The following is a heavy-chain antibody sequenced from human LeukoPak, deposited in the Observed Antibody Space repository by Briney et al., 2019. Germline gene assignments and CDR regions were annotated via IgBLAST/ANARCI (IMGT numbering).Heavy chain of an antibody. V-gene: IGHV1-18*01. CDR1: AYTFTNYG. D-gene: IGHD5-24*01. CDR3: ARRDRRNYIDY. CDR2: ISAYNGNT. J-gene: IGHJ4*02. Sequence: GASVKVSCKASAYTFTNYGVTWVRQAPGQGLEWMGWISAYNGNTNYAQKLQGRVTMTTDTSTSTAYMELRSLTSDDTAVYYCARRDRRNYIDYWGQGTLVTVYS.